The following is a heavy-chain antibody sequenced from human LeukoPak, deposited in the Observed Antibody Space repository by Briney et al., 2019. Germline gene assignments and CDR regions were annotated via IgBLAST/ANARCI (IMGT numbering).Heavy chain of an antibody. D-gene: IGHD4-17*01. CDR1: GFTFSSYS. CDR3: ARMYGDYVVFWFDP. J-gene: IGHJ5*02. CDR2: ISSSTGTI. V-gene: IGHV3-48*01. Sequence: GGSLRLSCAASGFTFSSYSMNWVRQAPGKGLDWVSYISSSTGTIYYADSVKGRFTISRDNAKNSLYLQMNSLRAEDTAVYYCARMYGDYVVFWFDPWGQGTLVTVSS.